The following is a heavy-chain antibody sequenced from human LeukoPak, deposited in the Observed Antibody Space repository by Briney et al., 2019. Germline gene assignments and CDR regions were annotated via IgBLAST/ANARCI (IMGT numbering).Heavy chain of an antibody. CDR1: GYTFTGYY. CDR3: ARGRFLEWLSLVGGAFDI. Sequence: TSVKVSCKASGYTFTGYYMHWVRQAPGQGLEWMGRFNPNSGDTKYAQNFQGRVTMTRDTSISTAYMELSRLKSDDTAVYYCARGRFLEWLSLVGGAFDIWGQGTMVTVSS. J-gene: IGHJ3*02. D-gene: IGHD3-3*01. CDR2: FNPNSGDT. V-gene: IGHV1-2*02.